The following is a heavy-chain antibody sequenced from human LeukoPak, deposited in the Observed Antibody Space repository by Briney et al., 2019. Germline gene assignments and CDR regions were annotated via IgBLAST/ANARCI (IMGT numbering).Heavy chain of an antibody. Sequence: SVKVSCKASGGTFSSYAISWVRQAPGQGLEWRGGIIPIFGTANYAQKFQGRVTITADESTSTAYMELSSLRSEDTAVYYCARGYSGYDLLYWGYWGQGTLVTVSS. J-gene: IGHJ4*02. D-gene: IGHD5-12*01. V-gene: IGHV1-69*13. CDR2: IIPIFGTA. CDR3: ARGYSGYDLLYWGY. CDR1: GGTFSSYA.